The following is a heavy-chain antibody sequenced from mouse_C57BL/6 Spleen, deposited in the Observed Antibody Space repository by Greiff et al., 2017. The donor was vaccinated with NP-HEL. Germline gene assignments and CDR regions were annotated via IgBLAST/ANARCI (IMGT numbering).Heavy chain of an antibody. J-gene: IGHJ3*01. D-gene: IGHD3-3*01. CDR1: GFTFSSYA. Sequence: EVKLVESGGGLVKPGGSLKLSCAASGFTFSSYAMSWVRQTPEKRLEWVATISDGGSYTYYPDNVKGRFTISRDNAKNNLYLQMSHLKSEDTAMYYCARDLGRFAYWGQGTLVTVSA. CDR3: ARDLGRFAY. V-gene: IGHV5-4*01. CDR2: ISDGGSYT.